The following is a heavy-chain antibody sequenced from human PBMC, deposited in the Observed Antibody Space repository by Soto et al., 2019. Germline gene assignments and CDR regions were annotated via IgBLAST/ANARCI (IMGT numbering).Heavy chain of an antibody. D-gene: IGHD5-12*01. J-gene: IGHJ4*02. CDR3: GMATGGWY. CDR1: GFTFNAHA. V-gene: IGHV3-23*01. CDR2: TTASGSLT. Sequence: EVQLLESGGGLAQPGGSLRLSCVASGFTFNAHAMSWIRQAPGKGLEWVSSTTASGSLTDYAGSVKGRFTISRDNSKNTVFLQMNGLGVEDAAVYYCGMATGGWYWGQGALVTVSS.